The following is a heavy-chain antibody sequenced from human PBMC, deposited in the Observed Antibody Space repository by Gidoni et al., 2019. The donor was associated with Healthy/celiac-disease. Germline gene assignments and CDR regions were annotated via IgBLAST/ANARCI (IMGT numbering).Heavy chain of an antibody. J-gene: IGHJ5*02. CDR1: GGTFSSYA. CDR3: ARDPEYCSSTSCWFDP. Sequence: QVQLVQSGAEVKKPGSSVKVPCKASGGTFSSYAISWVRQAPGQGREWMGRIIPILGIANYAQKFQGRVTITADKSTSTAYMELSSLRSEDTAVYYCARDPEYCSSTSCWFDPWGQGTLVTVSS. V-gene: IGHV1-69*04. CDR2: IIPILGIA. D-gene: IGHD2-2*01.